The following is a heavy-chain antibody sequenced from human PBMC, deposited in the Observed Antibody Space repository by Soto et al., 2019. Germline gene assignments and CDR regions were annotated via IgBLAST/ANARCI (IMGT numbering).Heavy chain of an antibody. CDR1: GFSLSTSEMC. CDR3: AHRRRAAGGYFFDY. D-gene: IGHD6-25*01. CDR2: IDWDDDK. V-gene: IGHV2-70*12. Sequence: SGPTLVNPTQTLTLTCTFSGFSLSTSEMCVSWIRQPPGRALEWLARIDWDDDKYYSTSLKTRLTISKDSSKNQVVLTMTNMDPMDTATYYCAHRRRAAGGYFFDYWGQGTLVTVSS. J-gene: IGHJ4*02.